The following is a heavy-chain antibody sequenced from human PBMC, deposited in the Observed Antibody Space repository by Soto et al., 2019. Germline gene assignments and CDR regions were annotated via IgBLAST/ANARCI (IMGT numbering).Heavy chain of an antibody. CDR2: ISYDGSNK. J-gene: IGHJ6*02. Sequence: PGGSLRLSCAASGFSFSGCGMHWVRQAPGKGLEWVAVISYDGSNKYYADSVKGRFTISRDNSKNTLYLQMNTLRAEDTALYYCVKDHADTYYSSPPRDGKYYGIEFWG. CDR3: VKDHADTYYSSPPRDGKYYGIEF. V-gene: IGHV3-30*18. D-gene: IGHD3-22*01. CDR1: GFSFSGCG.